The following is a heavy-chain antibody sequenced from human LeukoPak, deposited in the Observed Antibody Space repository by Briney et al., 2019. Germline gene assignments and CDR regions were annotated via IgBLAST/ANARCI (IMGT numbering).Heavy chain of an antibody. CDR3: ARESISGAVIIPFDY. CDR1: GYTFIGYY. J-gene: IGHJ4*02. D-gene: IGHD3-3*01. V-gene: IGHV1-2*06. Sequence: ASVEVSCKASGYTFIGYYIHWVRQVPGQGLEWMGRINSNSGGTYYAQKFQGRVTMTRDTSIRTAYMEVTRLRSDDTAVYYCARESISGAVIIPFDYWGQGTLVTVSS. CDR2: INSNSGGT.